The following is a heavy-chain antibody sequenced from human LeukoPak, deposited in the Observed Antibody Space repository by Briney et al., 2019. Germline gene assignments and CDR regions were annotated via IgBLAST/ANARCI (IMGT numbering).Heavy chain of an antibody. CDR1: GGSISSSSYY. V-gene: IGHV4-39*01. CDR2: IYYSGST. J-gene: IGHJ4*02. D-gene: IGHD3-16*02. Sequence: SETLSLTCTVSGGSISSSSYYWGWIRQPPGKDLEWIGSIYYSGSTFYNPSLKSRVTMSVDTSKNQFSLKLSSVTAADTAVYYCARTPYYDYVRGSYRYELYYFDYWGQGTLVTVSS. CDR3: ARTPYYDYVRGSYRYELYYFDY.